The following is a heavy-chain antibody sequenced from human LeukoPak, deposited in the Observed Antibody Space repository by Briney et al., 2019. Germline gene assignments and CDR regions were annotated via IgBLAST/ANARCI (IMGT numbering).Heavy chain of an antibody. J-gene: IGHJ4*02. CDR1: GVSINTCCYY. D-gene: IGHD5-18*01. CDR2: KYYSGST. V-gene: IGHV4-61*01. Sequence: SETLSLTCDVSGVSINTCCYYWSWIRQPPGKGLKWIGYKYYSGSTRYNSSLRSRLTLSLDTSKNQISLRLTSVTAADTAVYYCARGRSYGFDFDSWGPGTLVIVSS. CDR3: ARGRSYGFDFDS.